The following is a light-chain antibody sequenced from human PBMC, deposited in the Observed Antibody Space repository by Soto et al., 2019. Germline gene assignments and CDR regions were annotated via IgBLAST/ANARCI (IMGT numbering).Light chain of an antibody. Sequence: QSALAQPASVSGSPGQSITIPCTGSNSDVGNYNLVSWYQQHPGEAPKLMIYEGSKRPSGVSNRFSGSKSGNTASLTISGLQAEVEADYFCCSYAGSSTYVFGTGTKVTVL. J-gene: IGLJ1*01. V-gene: IGLV2-23*01. CDR1: NSDVGNYNL. CDR3: CSYAGSSTYV. CDR2: EGS.